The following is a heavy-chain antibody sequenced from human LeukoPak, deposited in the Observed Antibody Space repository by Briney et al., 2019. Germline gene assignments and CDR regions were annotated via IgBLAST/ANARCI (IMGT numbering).Heavy chain of an antibody. CDR2: INHSGST. V-gene: IGHV4-34*01. J-gene: IGHJ4*02. D-gene: IGHD3-10*01. CDR1: GGSFSGYY. Sequence: PSETLSLTCAVYGGSFSGYYWSWIRQPPGKGLEWIGEINHSGSTNYNPSLKSRPTMSVDTSKNQFSLKLSSVTAADTAVYYCARDNGRGCFDYWGQGALVTVSS. CDR3: ARDNGRGCFDY.